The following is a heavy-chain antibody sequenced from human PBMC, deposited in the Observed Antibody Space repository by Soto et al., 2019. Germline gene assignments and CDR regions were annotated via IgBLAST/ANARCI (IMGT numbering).Heavy chain of an antibody. V-gene: IGHV3-21*01. D-gene: IGHD6-19*01. Sequence: GGSLRLSCAASGFTFSSYSMNWVRQAPGKGLEWVSSISSSSSYIYYADSVKGRFTISRDNAKNSLYLQMNSLRAEDTAVYYCARDALTPYRSGWYGDFYYGMEVWGQGTTVTVSS. CDR1: GFTFSSYS. CDR2: ISSSSSYI. J-gene: IGHJ6*02. CDR3: ARDALTPYRSGWYGDFYYGMEV.